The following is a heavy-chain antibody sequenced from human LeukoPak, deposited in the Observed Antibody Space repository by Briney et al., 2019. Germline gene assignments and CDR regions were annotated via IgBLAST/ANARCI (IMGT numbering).Heavy chain of an antibody. CDR2: ISSSSSYI. CDR1: GFTFSSYS. V-gene: IGHV3-21*01. CDR3: ARGPNYDILTGWRKTHNAFDI. J-gene: IGHJ3*02. Sequence: GGSLRLSCAASGFTFSSYSMNWVRQAPGKGLEWVSSISSSSSYIYYADSVKGRFTISRDNSKNTLYLQMNSLRTEDTAVYYCARGPNYDILTGWRKTHNAFDIWGRGTMVTVSS. D-gene: IGHD3-9*01.